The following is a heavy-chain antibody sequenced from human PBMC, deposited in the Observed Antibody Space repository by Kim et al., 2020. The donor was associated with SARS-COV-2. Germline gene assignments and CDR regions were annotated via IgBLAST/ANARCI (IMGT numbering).Heavy chain of an antibody. CDR3: ARAVLNTALNPYWYFDL. CDR1: GFTFSSYE. V-gene: IGHV3-48*03. D-gene: IGHD4-17*01. J-gene: IGHJ2*01. Sequence: GGSLRLSCAASGFTFSSYEMNWVRQAPGKGLEWVSYISSSGSTIYYADSVKGRFTISRDNAKNSLYLQMNSLRAEDTAVYYCARAVLNTALNPYWYFDLWGRGTLVTVSS. CDR2: ISSSGSTI.